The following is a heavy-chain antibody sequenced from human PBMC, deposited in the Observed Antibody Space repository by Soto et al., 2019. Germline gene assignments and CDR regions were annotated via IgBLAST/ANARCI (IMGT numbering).Heavy chain of an antibody. D-gene: IGHD2-2*01. CDR3: ARLGAFYQAMDS. J-gene: IGHJ1*01. Sequence: SETLSLTCTVSGGSISSGDYYWSWIRQPPGKGLEWIGYIYYSGSTYYNPSLKSRVTISVDTSKNQFSLKLSSVTAADTAVYFCARLGAFYQAMDSWGQGTLVTVSS. CDR2: IYYSGST. V-gene: IGHV4-30-4*01. CDR1: GGSISSGDYY.